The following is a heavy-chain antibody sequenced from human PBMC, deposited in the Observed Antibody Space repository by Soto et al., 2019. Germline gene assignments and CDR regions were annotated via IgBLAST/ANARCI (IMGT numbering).Heavy chain of an antibody. CDR1: GFIFGNYG. CDR2: ISYDGSNR. CDR3: AKDLRAGYYDSTGEADS. Sequence: QVQLVESGGGVVQPGRSLRLSCVASGFIFGNYGMHWVRQAPGKGLEWVAVISYDGSNRYYADSVKGRFTVSRDNSNNTLYLQVDALRTDDTAIYYWAKDLRAGYYDSTGEADSWGQGILVSVSS. J-gene: IGHJ4*02. D-gene: IGHD3-22*01. V-gene: IGHV3-30*18.